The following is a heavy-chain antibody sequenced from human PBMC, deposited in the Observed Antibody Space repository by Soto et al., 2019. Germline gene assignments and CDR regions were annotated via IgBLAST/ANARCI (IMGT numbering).Heavy chain of an antibody. CDR2: ISYDGSNK. D-gene: IGHD2-15*01. V-gene: IGHV3-30*18. CDR3: AKYCSGGSCYLDY. CDR1: GFTFSSYG. J-gene: IGHJ4*02. Sequence: QVQLVESGGGVVQPGRSLRLSCAASGFTFSSYGMHWVRQAPGKGLEWVAVISYDGSNKYYADSVKGRFTISRDNSKNTLYLQMNSLSAEDTAVYYCAKYCSGGSCYLDYWGQGTLVTVSS.